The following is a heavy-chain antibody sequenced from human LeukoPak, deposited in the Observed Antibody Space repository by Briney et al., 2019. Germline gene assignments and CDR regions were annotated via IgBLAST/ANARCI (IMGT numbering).Heavy chain of an antibody. J-gene: IGHJ4*02. Sequence: SETLSLTCTVSGGSISSSSYYWGWIRQPAGKGLEWIGRISTTGSTNYNPSLSSRVTMSIDTSKNQFSLKLRSVTAADTAVYYCTREVEMATQFDYWGQGTLVTVSS. V-gene: IGHV4-61*02. CDR2: ISTTGST. CDR1: GGSISSSSYY. D-gene: IGHD5-24*01. CDR3: TREVEMATQFDY.